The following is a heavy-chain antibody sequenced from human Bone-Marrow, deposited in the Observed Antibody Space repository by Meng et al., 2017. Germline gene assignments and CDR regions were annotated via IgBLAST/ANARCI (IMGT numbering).Heavy chain of an antibody. D-gene: IGHD6-13*01. CDR3: AKVFQGIAAAGITDPLGFDY. J-gene: IGHJ4*02. CDR2: IKSKTDGGTT. CDR1: GFTFSNAW. V-gene: IGHV3-15*01. Sequence: GESLKISCAASGFTFSNAWMSWVRQAPGKGLEWVGRIKSKTDGGTTDYAAPVKGRFTISRDDSKNTLYLQMNSLKTEDAAVYYCAKVFQGIAAAGITDPLGFDYWGQGTLVTVSS.